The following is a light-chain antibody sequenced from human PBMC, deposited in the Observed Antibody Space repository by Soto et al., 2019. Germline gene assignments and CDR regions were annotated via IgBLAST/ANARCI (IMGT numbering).Light chain of an antibody. CDR2: EVS. J-gene: IGLJ3*02. V-gene: IGLV2-14*01. CDR1: SSDVGGYNY. CDR3: SSYTSSSTPV. Sequence: QSVLTQPASVSGSPGQSITISCTCTSSDVGGYNYVSWYQQHPGKAPKLMIYEVSNRPSGVSKRFSGSKSGNTASLTISGLPAEDEDDYYCSSYTSSSTPVFGGGTKLTVL.